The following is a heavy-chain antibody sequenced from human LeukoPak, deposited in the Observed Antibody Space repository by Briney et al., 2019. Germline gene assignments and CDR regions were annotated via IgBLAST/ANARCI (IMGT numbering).Heavy chain of an antibody. V-gene: IGHV4-38-2*02. CDR1: NYSISADYY. CDR3: ASSRRDGYNYGSAY. D-gene: IGHD5-24*01. Sequence: SETLSFTCTVSNYSISADYYWGWIRQPPGKGLEWIGTMYHSGSTYYNPSLKSRVTISVDTSKNQPSLKLSSVTAADTAVYYCASSRRDGYNYGSAYWGQGCPVSVSS. CDR2: MYHSGST. J-gene: IGHJ4*02.